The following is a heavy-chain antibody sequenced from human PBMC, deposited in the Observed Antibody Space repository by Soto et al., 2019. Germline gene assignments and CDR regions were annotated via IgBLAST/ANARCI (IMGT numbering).Heavy chain of an antibody. J-gene: IGHJ6*02. Sequence: QGQLVESGGGVVQPGTSLRLSCAASEFTFGSYVMHWVRQAPGKGLEWVVLISYDGYSKWYADAVKGRFTISRDNSNNTLFLEMNRLRPDDTAVYFCAAIREVDVWGQGTTVTVSS. D-gene: IGHD1-26*01. V-gene: IGHV3-30*03. CDR1: EFTFGSYV. CDR3: AAIREVDV. CDR2: ISYDGYSK.